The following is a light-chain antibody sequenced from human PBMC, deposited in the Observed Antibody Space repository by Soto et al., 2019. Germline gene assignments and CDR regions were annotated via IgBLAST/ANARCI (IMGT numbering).Light chain of an antibody. CDR3: HQYSKWPPIT. CDR1: QSVSSN. Sequence: EIVMTQSPATLSVSPGERATLSCRASQSVSSNLAWYQQKPGQAPRLLIYSASTRATGIPARFSGAGSGTEFTLTINGLQSEDFAVYYCHQYSKWPPITFGQGTRLEI. V-gene: IGKV3-15*01. CDR2: SAS. J-gene: IGKJ5*01.